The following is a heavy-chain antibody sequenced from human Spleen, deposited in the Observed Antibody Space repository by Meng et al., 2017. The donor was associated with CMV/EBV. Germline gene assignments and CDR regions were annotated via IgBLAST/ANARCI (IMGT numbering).Heavy chain of an antibody. CDR1: GYTFTAHY. J-gene: IGHJ3*02. D-gene: IGHD3-16*01. CDR2: IHPHRGDT. V-gene: IGHV1-2*02. Sequence: ASVKVSCKASGYTFTAHYFHWVRQAPGQGLEWMGWIHPHRGDTNYAQQFQGRVTMTRDTTISTVYMEMSSLRSDDTALYYCARRGGGGSSGVFDIWGQGTMVTVSS. CDR3: ARRGGGGSSGVFDI.